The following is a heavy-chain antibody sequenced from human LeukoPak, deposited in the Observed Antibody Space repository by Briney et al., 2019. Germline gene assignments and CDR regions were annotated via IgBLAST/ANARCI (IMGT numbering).Heavy chain of an antibody. J-gene: IGHJ3*02. CDR3: ARRGSMFGTSDAFDI. CDR2: INPNSGGT. Sequence: GASVKVSCKASGYTFTGYYMHWVRQAPGQGLEWMGWINPNSGGTNYAQKFQGRVTMTRDTSISTAYMELSRLRSDDTAVYYCARRGSMFGTSDAFDIWGQGTMVTVSS. D-gene: IGHD3-10*02. V-gene: IGHV1-2*02. CDR1: GYTFTGYY.